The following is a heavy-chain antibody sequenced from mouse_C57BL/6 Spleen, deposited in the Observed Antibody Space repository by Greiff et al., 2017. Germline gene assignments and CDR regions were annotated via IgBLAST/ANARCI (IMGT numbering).Heavy chain of an antibody. D-gene: IGHD4-1*01. CDR1: GFTFSSYT. Sequence: EVQGVESGGGLVKPGGSLKLSCAASGFTFSSYTMSWVRQTPEKRLEWVATISGGGGNPYYPDSVQGRFTISRDNAKNTLYLQMSSLRSEDTALYYCARHGANWDFDDWGQGTTLTVSS. J-gene: IGHJ2*01. CDR2: ISGGGGNP. V-gene: IGHV5-9*01. CDR3: ARHGANWDFDD.